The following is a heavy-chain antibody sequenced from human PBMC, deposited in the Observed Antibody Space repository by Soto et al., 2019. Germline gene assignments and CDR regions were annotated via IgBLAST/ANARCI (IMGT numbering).Heavy chain of an antibody. D-gene: IGHD2-2*01. CDR1: GYILSTYG. V-gene: IGHV1-18*01. J-gene: IGHJ4*02. Sequence: GASVKVSCKASGYILSTYGISWVRQAPGQGLEWMGWISGYNGNTKYAQKLQGRVTMTTDTSTSTAYMELWSLRSDDTAVYYCARTSRILPVLTHDFWSQGSLDIVSS. CDR2: ISGYNGNT. CDR3: ARTSRILPVLTHDF.